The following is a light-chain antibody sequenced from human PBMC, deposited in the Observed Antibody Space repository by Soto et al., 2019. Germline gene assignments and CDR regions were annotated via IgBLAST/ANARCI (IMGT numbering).Light chain of an antibody. J-gene: IGKJ4*01. V-gene: IGKV3-11*01. Sequence: EIVLTQSPVTLSLSPGERATLSCRASLSVSTSLDWYQQKPGQSPRLLIYDAAHRATGIPVRFSGGGSGTDFTLTISSLEPEDSAVYYCQQRSKWPLTFGGETKVDI. CDR1: LSVSTS. CDR3: QQRSKWPLT. CDR2: DAA.